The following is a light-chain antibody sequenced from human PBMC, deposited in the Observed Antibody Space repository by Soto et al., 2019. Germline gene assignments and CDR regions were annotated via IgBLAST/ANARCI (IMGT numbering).Light chain of an antibody. J-gene: IGLJ2*01. CDR1: SSDVGSYDL. CDR3: CSYTSTNTLV. V-gene: IGLV2-23*02. CDR2: EVA. Sequence: QSLLTQPASVSGSPGQSITISCTGTSSDVGSYDLVSWYQQRPGRAPRLMIFEVAKRPSGISTRFSGSKSGNTASLTISGLQAVDEADYFCCSYTSTNTLVFGGGTKLTVL.